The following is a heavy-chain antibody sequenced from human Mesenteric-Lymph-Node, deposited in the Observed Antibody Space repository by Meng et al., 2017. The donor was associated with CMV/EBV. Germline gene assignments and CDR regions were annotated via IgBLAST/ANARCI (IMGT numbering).Heavy chain of an antibody. CDR3: AKDRCGSASCSLGMDV. D-gene: IGHD2-2*01. J-gene: IGHJ6*02. Sequence: GESLKISCAASGFTFSSYWMSWVRQAPGKGLECVSSISGSGTYMYYTDSVKGRFAISRDNAKNSVYLQMNSLRADDTAVYYCAKDRCGSASCSLGMDVWGQGTTVTVSS. CDR1: GFTFSSYW. V-gene: IGHV3-21*04. CDR2: ISGSGTYM.